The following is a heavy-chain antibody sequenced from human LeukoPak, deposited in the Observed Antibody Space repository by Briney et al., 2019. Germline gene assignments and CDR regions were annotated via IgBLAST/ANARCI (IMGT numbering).Heavy chain of an antibody. CDR2: INHSGST. D-gene: IGHD4-17*01. J-gene: IGHJ2*01. CDR3: AGGTYGDYEMGI. Sequence: SETLSLTCAVYGGSFSGYYWSWIRQPPGKGLEWIGEINHSGSTNYNPSLKSRVTISVDTSKKQFSLKLSSVTAADTTVYYCAGGTYGDYEMGIWGRGNLVTVSS. CDR1: GGSFSGYY. V-gene: IGHV4-34*01.